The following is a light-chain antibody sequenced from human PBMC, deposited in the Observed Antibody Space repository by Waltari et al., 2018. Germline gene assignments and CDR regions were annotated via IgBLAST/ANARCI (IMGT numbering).Light chain of an antibody. V-gene: IGKV1-39*01. CDR3: QQSYSTRALT. J-gene: IGKJ4*01. CDR2: AAS. CDR1: QSINVY. Sequence: DIQMTQSPSSLSASVGDRVTITCRASQSINVYLTLYQHKPGKAPKLLIYAASTLQNGVPSRFSGSGSETDFTLTISSLQPEDSAIYYCQQSYSTRALTFGGGTKVEI.